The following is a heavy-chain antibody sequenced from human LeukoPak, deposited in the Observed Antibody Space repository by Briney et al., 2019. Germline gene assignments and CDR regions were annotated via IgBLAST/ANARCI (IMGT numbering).Heavy chain of an antibody. CDR2: IYSGDRT. CDR1: GFTVSRNY. J-gene: IGHJ4*02. V-gene: IGHV3-66*01. Sequence: GGSVRLSCAVSGFTVSRNYMSWVRQAPGKGLEWVSVIYSGDRTYYADSVKGRFTISRDNSKNTLYLQMNSLRADDTALYYCARVDSGWYYFDYWGQGTLVTASS. CDR3: ARVDSGWYYFDY. D-gene: IGHD6-19*01.